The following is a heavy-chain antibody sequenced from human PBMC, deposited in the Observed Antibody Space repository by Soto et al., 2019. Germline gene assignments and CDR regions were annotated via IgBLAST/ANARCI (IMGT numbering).Heavy chain of an antibody. V-gene: IGHV3-23*01. D-gene: IGHD2-15*01. Sequence: GGSLRLSCAASGFTFSSFAMSWVRQAPEKGLEWVTGISGSGRSTFYADSVKGRFTISRDNSKNTLYLQMSSLRAEDTAVYYCARDDAPTATPTFDYWGQGALVTXSS. CDR2: ISGSGRST. CDR1: GFTFSSFA. J-gene: IGHJ4*02. CDR3: ARDDAPTATPTFDY.